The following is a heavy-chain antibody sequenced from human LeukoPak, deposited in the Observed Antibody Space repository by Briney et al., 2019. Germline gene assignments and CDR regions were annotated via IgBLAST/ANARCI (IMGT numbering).Heavy chain of an antibody. J-gene: IGHJ4*02. CDR2: ITWDGDST. Sequence: GGSLRLSCAASGFTFDDYAMHWVRQAPGKGLEWVSLITWDGDSTYYADSVKGRFTISRDNSKNYLYLQMNSLRAEDTALYYCAKGTSSWHEFDSWGQGTLVIVSS. CDR1: GFTFDDYA. D-gene: IGHD6-13*01. CDR3: AKGTSSWHEFDS. V-gene: IGHV3-43D*03.